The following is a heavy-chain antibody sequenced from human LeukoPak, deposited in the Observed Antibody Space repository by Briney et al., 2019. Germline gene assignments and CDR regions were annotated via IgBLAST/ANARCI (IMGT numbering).Heavy chain of an antibody. V-gene: IGHV3-21*01. CDR1: GFTFSSYS. CDR2: ISSSSSYI. CDR3: ARDAGTGTTDGY. Sequence: PGGSLRLSCAASGFTFSSYSMTWVRQAPGKGLEWVSSISSSSSYIYYADSVKGRFTISRDNAKNSLCLQMNSPRAEDTAVYYCARDAGTGTTDGYWGQGTLVTVSS. J-gene: IGHJ4*02. D-gene: IGHD1-1*01.